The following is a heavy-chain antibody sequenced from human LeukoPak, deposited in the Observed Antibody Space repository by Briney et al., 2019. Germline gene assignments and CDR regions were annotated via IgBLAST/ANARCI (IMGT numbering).Heavy chain of an antibody. Sequence: GGSLRLSCAAYGFNFISYAMSCGRQAPGKGLEWVSAISGSGGSTYYADSVKGRFTISRDNSKNTLYLQMNSLRAEDTAVYYWAIWNYHYGMDVWGQGTTVTVSS. J-gene: IGHJ6*02. CDR2: ISGSGGST. D-gene: IGHD1-7*01. V-gene: IGHV3-23*01. CDR1: GFNFISYA. CDR3: AIWNYHYGMDV.